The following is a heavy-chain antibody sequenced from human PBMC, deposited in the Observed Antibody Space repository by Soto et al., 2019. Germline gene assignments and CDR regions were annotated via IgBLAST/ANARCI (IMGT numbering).Heavy chain of an antibody. CDR3: TKQKGASGTYNGMDV. V-gene: IGHV6-1*01. Sequence: QVQLQQSGPGLVKPSQTLSLTCAISGDSVSSNSAAWNWIRQSPSRGLEWLGRAYYSSQWYYDSAASLQSRIIVTPDTSKNQFSPQLNSVTPEDTAVYYCTKQKGASGTYNGMDVWGQGTTVTVSS. J-gene: IGHJ6*02. CDR1: GDSVSSNSAA. CDR2: AYYSSQWYY. D-gene: IGHD1-26*01.